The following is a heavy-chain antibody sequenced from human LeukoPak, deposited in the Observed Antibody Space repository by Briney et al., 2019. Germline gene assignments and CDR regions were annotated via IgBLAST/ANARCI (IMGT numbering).Heavy chain of an antibody. D-gene: IGHD1-26*01. J-gene: IGHJ4*02. CDR3: ARDMDSGPDFFDY. CDR2: INPHSGGT. Sequence: GASVKVSCKASGYTFTDYYMHWVRQAPGQGLEWMGWINPHSGGTDHAQKFQGRVTMIRDTSISTAYMELSRLRSDDTAVYYCARDMDSGPDFFDYWGLGTLVTVSS. V-gene: IGHV1-2*02. CDR1: GYTFTDYY.